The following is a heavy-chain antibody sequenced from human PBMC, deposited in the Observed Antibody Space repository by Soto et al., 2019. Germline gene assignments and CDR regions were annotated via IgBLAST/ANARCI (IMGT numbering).Heavy chain of an antibody. Sequence: QVQLVQSGAEVKKPGSSVKVSCKACGGTFSSYAISWVRRARGRGLEWMGGIIPIFGTANYAQKFQGRVTITADESTSTAYMELSSLRSEDTAVYYCASSGSNSWGMDVWGQGTTVTVSS. CDR3: ASSGSNSWGMDV. CDR1: GGTFSSYA. J-gene: IGHJ6*02. D-gene: IGHD2-8*01. CDR2: IIPIFGTA. V-gene: IGHV1-69*12.